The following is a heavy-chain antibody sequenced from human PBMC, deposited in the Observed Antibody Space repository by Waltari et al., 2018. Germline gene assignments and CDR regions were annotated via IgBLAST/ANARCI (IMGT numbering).Heavy chain of an antibody. CDR3: ARHSGDYGSGSYSFDY. CDR2: IYHSGST. J-gene: IGHJ4*02. D-gene: IGHD3-10*01. CDR1: GYSISSGYY. Sequence: QVQLQESGPGLVKPSETLSLTCAVSGYSISSGYYWGWIRQPPGKGLEWIGSIYHSGSTYYTPSLKGRVTISVDTSKNQFSLKLSSVTAADTAVYYCARHSGDYGSGSYSFDYWGQGTLVTVSS. V-gene: IGHV4-38-2*01.